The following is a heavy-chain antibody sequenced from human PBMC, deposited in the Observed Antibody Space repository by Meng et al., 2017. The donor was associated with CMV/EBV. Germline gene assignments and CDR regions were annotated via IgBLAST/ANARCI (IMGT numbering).Heavy chain of an antibody. CDR2: IKQDGSEK. Sequence: LSLTCAASGFTFSSSWMSWVRQAPGKGLEWVANIKQDGSEKYYVDSVKGRFTISRDNAKNSLYLQMNSLRAEDTALYYCAKDIANYYDSSGDLDYWGQGTLVTVSS. CDR1: GFTFSSSW. V-gene: IGHV3-7*03. J-gene: IGHJ4*02. CDR3: AKDIANYYDSSGDLDY. D-gene: IGHD3-22*01.